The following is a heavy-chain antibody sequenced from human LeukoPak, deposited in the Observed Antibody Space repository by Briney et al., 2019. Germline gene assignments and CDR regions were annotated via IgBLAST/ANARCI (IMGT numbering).Heavy chain of an antibody. CDR3: ATFCSGGDCYSFAP. D-gene: IGHD2-15*01. V-gene: IGHV3-23*01. Sequence: GGSLRLSCAASGFTVSSVYMTWVRQAPGKGLEWVSTIIGSGGNTDYADSVKGRFTISRDNSKDTLFLQMDSLRVEDTAVYYCATFCSGGDCYSFAPWGQGTLVTVSS. CDR1: GFTVSSVY. CDR2: IIGSGGNT. J-gene: IGHJ5*02.